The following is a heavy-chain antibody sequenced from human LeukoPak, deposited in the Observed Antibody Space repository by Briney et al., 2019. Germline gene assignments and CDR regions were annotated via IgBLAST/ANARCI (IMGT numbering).Heavy chain of an antibody. CDR1: GGSFSGYY. D-gene: IGHD3-9*01. J-gene: IGHJ4*02. CDR2: INHSGST. V-gene: IGHV4-34*01. CDR3: ARGRYDILTGYYLFDY. Sequence: SETLSLTCAVYGGSFSGYYWSWIRQPPGKGLEWIEEINHSGSTNYNPSLKSRVTISVDTSKNQFSLKLSSVTAADTAVYYCARGRYDILTGYYLFDYWGQGTLVTVSS.